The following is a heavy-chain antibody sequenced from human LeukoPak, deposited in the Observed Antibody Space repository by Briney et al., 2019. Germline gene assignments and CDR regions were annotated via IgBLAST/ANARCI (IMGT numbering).Heavy chain of an antibody. CDR2: ISGSSSYI. Sequence: GGSLRLSCAASGFTFSSYSMNWVRQAPGKRLEWVSSISGSSSYIYYADSVKGRFTISRANAKNSLYLQMNSLRAEDTAVYYCARTLPTSPTSLDSWGQRTLVTVSS. V-gene: IGHV3-21*01. J-gene: IGHJ4*02. CDR1: GFTFSSYS. D-gene: IGHD1-1*01. CDR3: ARTLPTSPTSLDS.